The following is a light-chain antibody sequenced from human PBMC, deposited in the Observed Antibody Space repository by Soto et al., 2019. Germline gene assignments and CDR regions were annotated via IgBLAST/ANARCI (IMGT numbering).Light chain of an antibody. CDR2: QDS. V-gene: IGLV3-1*01. J-gene: IGLJ2*01. CDR3: QAWDSSTAV. Sequence: SYELTQPSSVSVSPGQTASITSSGDKLGDRYVCWYQQKPGQSSVLVIYQDSKRPSGIPERFSGSNSGNTATLTISGTQAMDEADYFCQAWDSSTAVFGGGTKLTVL. CDR1: KLGDRY.